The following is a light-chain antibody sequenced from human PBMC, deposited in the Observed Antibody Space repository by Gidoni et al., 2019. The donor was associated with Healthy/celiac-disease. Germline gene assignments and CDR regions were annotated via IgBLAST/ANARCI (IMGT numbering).Light chain of an antibody. J-gene: IGLJ2*01. Sequence: QSVLTQPPSVSGAPGQRVTLSCTGSSSNIGAGYDVHWYQQLPGTAPKLLIYGNSNRPSGVPDRFSGSKSGPSASRAITGLQAEDEADYYCQSYDSSLSGVVFGGGTKLTVL. CDR1: SSNIGAGYD. CDR2: GNS. V-gene: IGLV1-40*01. CDR3: QSYDSSLSGVV.